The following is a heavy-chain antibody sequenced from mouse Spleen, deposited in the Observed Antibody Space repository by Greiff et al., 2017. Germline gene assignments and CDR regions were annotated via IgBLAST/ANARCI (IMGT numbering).Heavy chain of an antibody. CDR1: GYTFTSYW. D-gene: IGHD2-4*01. V-gene: IGHV1S81*02. CDR2: INPSNGRT. Sequence: QVQLQQPGAELVKPGASVKLSCKASGYTFTSYWMHWVKQRPGQGLEWIGEINPSNGRTNYNEKFKSKATLTVDKSSSTAYMQLSSLTSEDSAVYYCARNIPMNTNAMDYWGQGTSVTVSS. CDR3: ARNIPMNTNAMDY. J-gene: IGHJ4*01.